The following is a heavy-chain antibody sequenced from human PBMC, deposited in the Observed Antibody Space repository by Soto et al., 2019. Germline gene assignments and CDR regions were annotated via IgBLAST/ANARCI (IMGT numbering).Heavy chain of an antibody. CDR3: ARAQYSRSHPDY. CDR1: GYSFTSYW. D-gene: IGHD1-26*01. CDR2: IYPGDSDT. Sequence: GESLKISCKGSGYSFTSYWIGWVPHMPGKGLEWMGIIYPGDSDTRYSPSFQGQVTISADKSISTAYLQWSSLKASDTAMYYCARAQYSRSHPDYPGQGTLVTGSS. J-gene: IGHJ4*02. V-gene: IGHV5-51*01.